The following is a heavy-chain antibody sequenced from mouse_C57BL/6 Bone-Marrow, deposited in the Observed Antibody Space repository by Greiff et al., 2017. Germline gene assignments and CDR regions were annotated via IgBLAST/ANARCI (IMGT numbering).Heavy chain of an antibody. Sequence: EVKLVESGGDLVKPGGSLKLSCAASGFTFSSYGMSWVRQTPDKRLEWVATISSGGSYTYYPDSVKGRFTISRDNAKNTLYLQMSSLKSEDTAMYYCARHEDYYSTYDYYAMDYWGQGTSVTVSS. J-gene: IGHJ4*01. CDR1: GFTFSSYG. V-gene: IGHV5-6*01. D-gene: IGHD2-5*01. CDR3: ARHEDYYSTYDYYAMDY. CDR2: ISSGGSYT.